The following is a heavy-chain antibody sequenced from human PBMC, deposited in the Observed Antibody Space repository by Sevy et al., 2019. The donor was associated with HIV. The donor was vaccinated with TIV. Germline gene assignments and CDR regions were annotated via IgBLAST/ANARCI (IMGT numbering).Heavy chain of an antibody. CDR2: IRHDGSDK. D-gene: IGHD6-13*01. J-gene: IGHJ4*02. Sequence: GGSLRLSCTASGFTFSNFGMHWVRQVPGKGLEWVTFIRHDGSDKYYAASVKGRFTISRDDSKNTLYLQMDSLRAEDTAIYYCAKDLAGPGRRYFDYWGQGTVVTVSS. CDR3: AKDLAGPGRRYFDY. V-gene: IGHV3-30*02. CDR1: GFTFSNFG.